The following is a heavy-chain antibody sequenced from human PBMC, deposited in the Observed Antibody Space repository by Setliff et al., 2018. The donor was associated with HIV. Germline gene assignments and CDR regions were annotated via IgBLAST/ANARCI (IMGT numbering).Heavy chain of an antibody. D-gene: IGHD2-2*03. CDR3: ARDPYGYCTTTTCYVPGY. Sequence: SVKVSCKASGGTFSSSTISWVRQAPGQGLEWMGGIIPIFDTANYAQKFQGRVTITADESTSTAYMELSSLRSEDTAIYYCARDPYGYCTTTTCYVPGYWGQGTLVTVSS. V-gene: IGHV1-69*13. J-gene: IGHJ4*02. CDR2: IIPIFDTA. CDR1: GGTFSSST.